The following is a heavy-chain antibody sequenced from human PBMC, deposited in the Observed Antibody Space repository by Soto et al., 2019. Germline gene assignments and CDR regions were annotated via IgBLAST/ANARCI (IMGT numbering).Heavy chain of an antibody. CDR2: IFHTGAT. CDR3: AREFPYYESSDSYFDY. Sequence: SETLSLTCTVSGGSITSSSFYWGWIRQPPGKGLEWIGHIFHTGATYYNPTLKSRLRMSVDTSKNQFSLHLNSVTPEDTAVYYCAREFPYYESSDSYFDYWGQGALVTVSS. D-gene: IGHD3-16*01. V-gene: IGHV4-39*02. CDR1: GGSITSSSFY. J-gene: IGHJ4*02.